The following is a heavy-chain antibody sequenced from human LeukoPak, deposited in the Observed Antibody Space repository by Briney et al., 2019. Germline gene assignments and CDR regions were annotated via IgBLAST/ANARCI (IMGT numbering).Heavy chain of an antibody. CDR3: ARDAFVVVVPAYYFDY. D-gene: IGHD2-15*01. J-gene: IGHJ4*02. CDR1: GYTFTSYY. V-gene: IGHV1-46*01. CDR2: INPSGGST. Sequence: ASVKVSCKASGYTFTSYYMHWVRQAPGQGLEWMGKINPSGGSTTFAQKFQGRVTMTRDTSTSTVYMELSSLRSDDTAVYYCARDAFVVVVPAYYFDYWGQGTLVTVSS.